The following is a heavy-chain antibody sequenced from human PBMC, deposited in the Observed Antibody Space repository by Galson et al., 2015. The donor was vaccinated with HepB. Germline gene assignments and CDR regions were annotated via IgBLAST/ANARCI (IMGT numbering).Heavy chain of an antibody. V-gene: IGHV3-48*02. CDR1: GFTFSSYS. J-gene: IGHJ4*02. D-gene: IGHD3-22*01. Sequence: SLRLSCAASGFTFSSYSMNWVRQAPGKGLEWVSYISSSSGTIYYADSVEGRFTISRDNAKNSLYLQMNSLRDEDTAVYYCARSGVYYDSSGSWDYWGQGTLVTVSS. CDR3: ARSGVYYDSSGSWDY. CDR2: ISSSSGTI.